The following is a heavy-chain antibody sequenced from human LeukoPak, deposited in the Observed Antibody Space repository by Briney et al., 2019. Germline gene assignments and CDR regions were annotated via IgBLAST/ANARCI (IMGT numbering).Heavy chain of an antibody. V-gene: IGHV3-7*01. CDR3: ARDPAWGAIDY. Sequence: AGGSLRLSCAVSGFSIRSSWMSWVRQTPGKGLEWVADMNEDGSGTYYVDSAKGRFTVSRDNAKNSLSLQMSSLRAEDTAVYYCARDPAWGAIDYWGQGTLVTVSS. CDR2: MNEDGSGT. J-gene: IGHJ4*02. D-gene: IGHD7-27*01. CDR1: GFSIRSSW.